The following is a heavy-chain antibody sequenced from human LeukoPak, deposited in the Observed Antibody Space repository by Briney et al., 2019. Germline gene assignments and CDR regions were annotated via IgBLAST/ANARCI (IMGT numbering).Heavy chain of an antibody. D-gene: IGHD3-3*01. Sequence: GESLKISCKGSGYNFSGYWIAWVRQMAGKGLEWMGIIYPADSDTRYSPSFQGQVTISADKSISTAYLQWSSLKASDTAMYYCAITYYDFWSGYYSDTEFDYWGQGTLVTVSS. CDR1: GYNFSGYW. CDR3: AITYYDFWSGYYSDTEFDY. J-gene: IGHJ4*02. CDR2: IYPADSDT. V-gene: IGHV5-51*01.